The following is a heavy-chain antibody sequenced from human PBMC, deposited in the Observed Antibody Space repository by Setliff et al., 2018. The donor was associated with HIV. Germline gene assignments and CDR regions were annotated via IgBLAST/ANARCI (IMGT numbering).Heavy chain of an antibody. CDR2: IYTSGST. CDR3: ARGMVVAAGWYFDL. Sequence: SETLSLTCTVSGGSISSYYWSWIRQPPGKGLEWIGYIYTSGSTNYNPSLKSRVTISVDTSKNQFSLKLSSVTAAYTAVYYCARGMVVAAGWYFDLWGRGTLVTVSS. J-gene: IGHJ2*01. D-gene: IGHD2-15*01. CDR1: GGSISSYY. V-gene: IGHV4-4*09.